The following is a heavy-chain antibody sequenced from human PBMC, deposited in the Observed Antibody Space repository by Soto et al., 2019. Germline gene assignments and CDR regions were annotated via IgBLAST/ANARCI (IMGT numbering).Heavy chain of an antibody. V-gene: IGHV3-23*01. CDR1: GLTFSSYA. J-gene: IGHJ3*02. D-gene: IGHD2-8*02. Sequence: EVQLLESGGALVQPGGSLRLSCAASGLTFSSYAMSWVCQAPGKGLEWVSPLSGSGGSPYYADSVTGRFTISRDNVKNTLYLQMNSLRPEDTSVDSCATDRPGGNGRVDDSEIWGQGTVVTVSS. CDR3: ATDRPGGNGRVDDSEI. CDR2: LSGSGGSP.